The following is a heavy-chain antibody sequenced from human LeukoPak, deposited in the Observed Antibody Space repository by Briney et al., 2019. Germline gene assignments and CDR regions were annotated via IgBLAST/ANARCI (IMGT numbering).Heavy chain of an antibody. CDR2: ISYDGSNK. CDR1: GFTFSSYA. CDR3: AKDYYDSRAGMDV. J-gene: IGHJ6*02. V-gene: IGHV3-30-3*01. Sequence: PGGSLRLSCAASGFTFSSYAMHWVRQAPGKGLEWVAVISYDGSNKYYADSVKGRFTISRDNSKNTLYLQMNSLRAEDTAVYYCAKDYYDSRAGMDVWGQGTTVTVSS. D-gene: IGHD3-22*01.